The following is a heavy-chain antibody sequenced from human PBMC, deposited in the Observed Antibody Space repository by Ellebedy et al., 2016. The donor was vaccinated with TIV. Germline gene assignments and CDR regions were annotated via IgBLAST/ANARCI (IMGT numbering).Heavy chain of an antibody. CDR1: GFPFSSFE. V-gene: IGHV3-48*03. CDR3: AAAHYYFYGKDV. CDR2: ISSSGTTK. Sequence: GESLKISCAASGFPFSSFEFNWVRQSPGKGLEWVSYISSSGTTKYYADSVKGRFTISRDNAKNSLYLQMNSLRAKDTAVYYCAAAHYYFYGKDVWGQGTRVTVSS. D-gene: IGHD2-15*01. J-gene: IGHJ6*02.